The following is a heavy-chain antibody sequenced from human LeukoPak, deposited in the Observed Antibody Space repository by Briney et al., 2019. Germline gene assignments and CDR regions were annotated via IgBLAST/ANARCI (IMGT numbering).Heavy chain of an antibody. CDR1: GGSISSGGYS. Sequence: SQTLSLTCAVSGGSISSGGYSWSWIRQPPGKGLEWIGYIYHSGSTYYNPSLKSRVTISVDRSKNQFSLKLGSVTAADTAVYYCARGYCSSTSCYFDYWGQGTLVTVSS. CDR3: ARGYCSSTSCYFDY. D-gene: IGHD2-2*01. J-gene: IGHJ4*02. V-gene: IGHV4-30-2*01. CDR2: IYHSGST.